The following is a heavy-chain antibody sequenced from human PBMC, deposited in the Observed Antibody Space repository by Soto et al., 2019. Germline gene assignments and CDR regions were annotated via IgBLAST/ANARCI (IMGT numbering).Heavy chain of an antibody. D-gene: IGHD2-15*01. CDR3: VRVSCSGGSCYLTPRYNYYVMDA. Sequence: QVQLQQWGAGLLKPSETLSLTCAVYNGSFSGYYWGWVRQSPGKGLEWIGETTHSGSTNFSPSLKSRVTISVDKSKNHFSLKLRSVTAADSGVYYFVRVSCSGGSCYLTPRYNYYVMDAWGQGTTVTVSS. CDR1: NGSFSGYY. V-gene: IGHV4-34*01. J-gene: IGHJ6*02. CDR2: TTHSGST.